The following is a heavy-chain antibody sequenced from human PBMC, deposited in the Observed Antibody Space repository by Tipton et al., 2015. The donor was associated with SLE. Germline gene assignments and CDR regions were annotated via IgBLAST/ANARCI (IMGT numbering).Heavy chain of an antibody. V-gene: IGHV4-39*07. CDR3: ARPTGGTVTDWYCDL. Sequence: TLSLTCTVSGGSISSSSYYWGWIRQPPGKGLEWIGSIYYSGSTYYNPSLKSRVTISVDTSKNQFSLKLSSVTAADTAVYYCARPTGGTVTDWYCDLWGRGTLVTVSS. CDR1: GGSISSSSYY. D-gene: IGHD4-17*01. J-gene: IGHJ2*01. CDR2: IYYSGST.